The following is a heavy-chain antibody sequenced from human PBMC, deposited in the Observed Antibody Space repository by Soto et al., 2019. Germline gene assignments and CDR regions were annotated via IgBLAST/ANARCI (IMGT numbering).Heavy chain of an antibody. J-gene: IGHJ4*02. V-gene: IGHV4-39*01. Sequence: SETLSLTCTVSGGSISSSSYYWGWIRQPPGKGLEWIGSIYYSGSTYYNPSLKSRVTISVDTSKNQFSLKLSSVTAADTAVYYCARHVNYGSRSYYFDYWGQGTLVTVSS. CDR2: IYYSGST. CDR3: ARHVNYGSRSYYFDY. CDR1: GGSISSSSYY. D-gene: IGHD3-10*01.